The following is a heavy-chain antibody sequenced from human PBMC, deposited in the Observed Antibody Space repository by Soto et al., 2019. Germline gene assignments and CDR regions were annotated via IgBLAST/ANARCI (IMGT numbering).Heavy chain of an antibody. CDR3: ATGLVTSYSHDY. CDR1: GYTLTELS. J-gene: IGHJ4*02. D-gene: IGHD3-9*01. Sequence: ASVQVSCKVSGYTLTELSMHWVRQAPGKGLEWMGGFDPEDGETIYAQKFQGRVTMTEDTSTDTAYMELSSLRSEDTAVYYCATGLVTSYSHDYWGQGTLVTVSS. CDR2: FDPEDGET. V-gene: IGHV1-24*01.